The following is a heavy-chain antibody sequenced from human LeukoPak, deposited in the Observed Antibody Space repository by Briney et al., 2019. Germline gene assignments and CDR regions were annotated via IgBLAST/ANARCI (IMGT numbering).Heavy chain of an antibody. CDR1: GFTFSSYE. J-gene: IGHJ3*02. CDR3: ARGKRIISVFVALDI. D-gene: IGHD3-10*01. Sequence: GGSLRLSCAASGFTFSSYEMNWVRQAPGKGLEWVSNISSTGTTIYYADSVKGRFTISRDNAKKSLYLQMNSLRAEDTAVYYCARGKRIISVFVALDIWGQGTMVTVSS. V-gene: IGHV3-48*03. CDR2: ISSTGTTI.